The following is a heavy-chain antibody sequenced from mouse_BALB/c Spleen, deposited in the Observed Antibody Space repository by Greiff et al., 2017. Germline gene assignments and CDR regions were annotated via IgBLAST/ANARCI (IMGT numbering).Heavy chain of an antibody. CDR2: ISSGSSTI. CDR3: ARFGNYGAWFAY. Sequence: EVQGVESGGGLVQPGGSRKLSCAASGFTFSSFGMHWVRQAPEKGLEWVAYISSGSSTIYYADTVKGRFTISRDNPKNTLFLQMTSLRSEDTAMYYCARFGNYGAWFAYWGQGTLVTVSA. J-gene: IGHJ3*01. V-gene: IGHV5-17*02. CDR1: GFTFSSFG. D-gene: IGHD2-1*01.